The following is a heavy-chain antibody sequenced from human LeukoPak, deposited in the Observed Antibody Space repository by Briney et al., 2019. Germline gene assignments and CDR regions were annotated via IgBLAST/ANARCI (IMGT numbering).Heavy chain of an antibody. Sequence: PSETLSLTCTVSGGSISSYHWNWIRQPPGKGLEWIGYIFSTGSTNYNPSLKSRVTISLDTSKSQFSLRLTSVTAADTAVYYCAREFGGGMDVWGQGTTVTVSS. CDR1: GGSISSYH. CDR2: IFSTGST. CDR3: AREFGGGMDV. D-gene: IGHD3-10*01. J-gene: IGHJ6*02. V-gene: IGHV4-59*01.